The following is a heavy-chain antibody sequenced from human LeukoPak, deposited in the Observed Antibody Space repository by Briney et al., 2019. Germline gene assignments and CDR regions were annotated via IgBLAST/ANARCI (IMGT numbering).Heavy chain of an antibody. V-gene: IGHV3-49*04. Sequence: PGGSLRLSCTTSGFTFGDYAMSWVRQAPEKGPEWVGFIRSKAYGGTTEYAASVKGRFTISRDDSKSIAYLQMNSLKTEDTAVYYCTRDRGAAAGTLHYGMDVWGQGTTVTVSS. J-gene: IGHJ6*02. CDR1: GFTFGDYA. CDR2: IRSKAYGGTT. D-gene: IGHD6-13*01. CDR3: TRDRGAAAGTLHYGMDV.